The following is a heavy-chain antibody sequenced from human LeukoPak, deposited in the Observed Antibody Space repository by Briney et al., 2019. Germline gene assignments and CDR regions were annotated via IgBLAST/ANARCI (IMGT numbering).Heavy chain of an antibody. V-gene: IGHV1-69*13. D-gene: IGHD2-15*01. Sequence: ASVKVSCKASGGTFSGYAVSWVRQAPGQGLEWMGGIIPIFGTANYAQKFQGRVTITADESTSTAYMELSSLRSEDTAVYYCARDGYCSGGSCHDAFDIWGQGTMVTVSS. J-gene: IGHJ3*02. CDR2: IIPIFGTA. CDR3: ARDGYCSGGSCHDAFDI. CDR1: GGTFSGYA.